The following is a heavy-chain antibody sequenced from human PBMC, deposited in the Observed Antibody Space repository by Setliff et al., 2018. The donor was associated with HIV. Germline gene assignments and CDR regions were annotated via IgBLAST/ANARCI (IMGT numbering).Heavy chain of an antibody. Sequence: SETLSLTCTLNGVPLSDYYWNWIRQSPGKGLEWIVEVNHNGNINYNPSLKSRVTVSVDTSKTQYSLKMISVTAADTAIYYCAISIVGVTSEMYWAQGTLVTVSS. D-gene: IGHD2-21*02. CDR1: GVPLSDYY. CDR3: AISIVGVTSEMY. J-gene: IGHJ4*02. V-gene: IGHV4-34*01. CDR2: VNHNGNI.